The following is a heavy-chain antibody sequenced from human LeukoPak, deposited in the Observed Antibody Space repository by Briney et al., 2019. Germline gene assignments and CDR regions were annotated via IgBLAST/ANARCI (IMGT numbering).Heavy chain of an antibody. D-gene: IGHD6-13*01. Sequence: ASVKVSCKASGYTFTSYGISWVRQAPGQGLEWMGWISAYNGNTNYAQKLQGRVTMTTDTSTSTAYMELSSLRSEDTAVYYCAREPYSRNYFDYWGQGTLVTVSS. CDR1: GYTFTSYG. CDR3: AREPYSRNYFDY. V-gene: IGHV1-18*01. J-gene: IGHJ4*02. CDR2: ISAYNGNT.